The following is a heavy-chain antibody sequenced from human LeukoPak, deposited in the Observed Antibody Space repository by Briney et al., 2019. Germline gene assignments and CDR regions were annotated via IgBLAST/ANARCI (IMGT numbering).Heavy chain of an antibody. J-gene: IGHJ6*02. D-gene: IGHD6-19*01. V-gene: IGHV1-46*01. CDR3: AGDFPYSSGPVAGMDV. CDR1: GYTFTSYY. CDR2: INPSGGST. Sequence: ASVKVSCKASGYTFTSYYMHWVRQAPGQGLEWMGIINPSGGSTSYAQKFQGRVTMTRDTSTSTVYMELSSLRSEDTAVYYCAGDFPYSSGPVAGMDVWGQGTTVTVSS.